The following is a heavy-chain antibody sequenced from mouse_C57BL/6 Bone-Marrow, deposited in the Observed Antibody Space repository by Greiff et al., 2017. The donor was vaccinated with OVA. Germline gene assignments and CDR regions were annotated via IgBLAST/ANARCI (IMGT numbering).Heavy chain of an antibody. CDR3: VSWDRYFDV. D-gene: IGHD4-1*01. CDR1: GFSFNTYA. CDR2: IRSKSNNYAK. V-gene: IGHV10-1*01. J-gene: IGHJ1*03. Sequence: EVKLMESGGGLVQPKGSLKLSCAASGFSFNTYAMNWVRQAPGKGLEWVARIRSKSNNYAKYYADSVKDRFTISRDDSESMLYLQMNNLKTEDTAMYYCVSWDRYFDVWGTGTTVTVSS.